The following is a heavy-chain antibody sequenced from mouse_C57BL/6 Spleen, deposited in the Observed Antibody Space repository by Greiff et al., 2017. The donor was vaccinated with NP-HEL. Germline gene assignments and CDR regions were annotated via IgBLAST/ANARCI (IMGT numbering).Heavy chain of an antibody. CDR2: IDPEDGAT. CDR3: TTVYYDYDEGFAY. V-gene: IGHV14-1*01. CDR1: GFNIQDYY. J-gene: IGHJ3*01. D-gene: IGHD2-4*01. Sequence: EVQLQQSGAELVRPGASVKLSCTASGFNIQDYYMHWVKQRPEQGLEWIGRIDPEDGATEYAPKFQGKATMTADTSSNTAYLQLSSLTSEDTAVYYCTTVYYDYDEGFAYWGQGTLVTVSA.